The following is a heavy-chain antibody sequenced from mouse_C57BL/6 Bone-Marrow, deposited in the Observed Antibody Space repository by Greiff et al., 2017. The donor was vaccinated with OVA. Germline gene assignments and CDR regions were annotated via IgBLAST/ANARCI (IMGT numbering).Heavy chain of an antibody. Sequence: EVQLVESGPELVKPGASVKMSCKASGYTFTDYNMHWVKQSHGKSLEWIGYINPNNGGTSYNQKFKGKATLTVNKSSSTAYMELRSLTSEDSAVYYCARFYGSSYCFDYWGQGTTLTVSS. D-gene: IGHD1-1*01. V-gene: IGHV1-22*01. CDR3: ARFYGSSYCFDY. J-gene: IGHJ2*01. CDR2: INPNNGGT. CDR1: GYTFTDYN.